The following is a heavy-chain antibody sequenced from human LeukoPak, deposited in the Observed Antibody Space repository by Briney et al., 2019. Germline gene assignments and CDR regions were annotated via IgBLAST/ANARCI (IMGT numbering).Heavy chain of an antibody. CDR2: IYYSGST. CDR1: GGSISSYY. CDR3: ARASAMYSSSSFDY. Sequence: SETLSLTCTVSGGSISSYYWSWIWQPPGKGLEWIGYIYYSGSTNYNPSLKSRVTISVDTSKNQFSLKLSSVTAADTAVYYCARASAMYSSSSFDYWGQGTLVTVSS. J-gene: IGHJ4*02. D-gene: IGHD6-6*01. V-gene: IGHV4-59*01.